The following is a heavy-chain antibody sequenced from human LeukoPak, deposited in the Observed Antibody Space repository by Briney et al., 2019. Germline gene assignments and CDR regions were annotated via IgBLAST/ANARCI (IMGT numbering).Heavy chain of an antibody. J-gene: IGHJ2*01. Sequence: GRSLRLSCAAAEFKFDDYAMHWARHGPGKGMGWVAGVSWSSGHMEYAESVKGRFTISRDNARNVLYLQMDGLRRDDTALYYCVRSVVVVAATPTHFDLWGRGTQVIV. CDR3: VRSVVVVAATPTHFDL. CDR1: EFKFDDYA. CDR2: VSWSSGHM. D-gene: IGHD2-15*01. V-gene: IGHV3-9*01.